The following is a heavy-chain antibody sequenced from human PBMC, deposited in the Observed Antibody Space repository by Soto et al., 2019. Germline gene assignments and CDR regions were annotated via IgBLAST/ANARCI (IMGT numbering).Heavy chain of an antibody. J-gene: IGHJ4*02. CDR3: ARYDYNGYYFDY. Sequence: ASVKVSCKASGYRFSSYAIQWVRQAPGQRHEWMGIINPSGGSTTYAQKFQGRVTMTRDTSTSTVYMELSSLRSEDTAVYYCARYDYNGYYFDYWGQGTLVTVSS. CDR1: GYRFSSYA. V-gene: IGHV1-46*01. D-gene: IGHD4-4*01. CDR2: INPSGGST.